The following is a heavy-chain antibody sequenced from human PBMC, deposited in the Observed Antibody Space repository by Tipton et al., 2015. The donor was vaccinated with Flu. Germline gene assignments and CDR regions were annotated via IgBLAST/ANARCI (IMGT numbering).Heavy chain of an antibody. D-gene: IGHD4-11*01. CDR3: ARRDYSNYVSDPKSWFDP. CDR1: GDSISSDYY. Sequence: GSLRLSCAVSGDSISSDYYWGWIRQFPGKGLEWIGTVSRTGSTIYNPSLKSRVTLSIDTSKNQFSLKMKSVTATDMDVYYCARRDYSNYVSDPKSWFDPWGQGTLVAVSS. V-gene: IGHV4-38-2*01. J-gene: IGHJ5*02. CDR2: VSRTGST.